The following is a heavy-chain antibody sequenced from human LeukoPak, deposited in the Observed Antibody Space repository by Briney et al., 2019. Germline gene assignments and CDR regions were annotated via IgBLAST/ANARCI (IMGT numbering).Heavy chain of an antibody. CDR3: ARAGITPLAGVY. D-gene: IGHD1-14*01. V-gene: IGHV4-30-2*01. J-gene: IGHJ4*02. Sequence: SQTLSLTCTVSGGSISSGGYYWSWIRQPPGKGLEWIGYIYHSGSTYYNPSLKSRVTISVDRSKNQFSLKLSSVTAADTAVYYCARAGITPLAGVYWGQGTLVTVSS. CDR2: IYHSGST. CDR1: GGSISSGGYY.